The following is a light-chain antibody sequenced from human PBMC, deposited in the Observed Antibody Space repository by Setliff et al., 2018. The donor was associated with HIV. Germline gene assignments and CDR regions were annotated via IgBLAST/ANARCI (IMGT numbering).Light chain of an antibody. J-gene: IGLJ1*01. CDR3: QVWDGSDHYV. Sequence: SYELTQPPSVSVAPGKTARISCGGNNIAIKSVHWYQQKPGQAPVLVVYDDSDRPSGIPERFSGSNSENAATLTISRVEAGDEAAYYCQVWDGSDHYVFGAGTKGTVL. V-gene: IGLV3-21*03. CDR1: NIAIKS. CDR2: DDS.